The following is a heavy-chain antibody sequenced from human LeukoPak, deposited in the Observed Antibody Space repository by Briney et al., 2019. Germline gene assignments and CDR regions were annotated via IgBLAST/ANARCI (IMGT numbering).Heavy chain of an antibody. J-gene: IGHJ5*01. CDR2: IDPSGGVI. Sequence: ASVKVSCKASGYTFTSYGISWVRQAPGQGLEWMGRIDPSGGVINYAHKFQGRVTMTRDTSISTAYMELSRLTSDDTAVYYCARYVDGLDSWGQGTLVTVSS. CDR3: ARYVDGLDS. D-gene: IGHD3-16*01. V-gene: IGHV1-2*06. CDR1: GYTFTSYG.